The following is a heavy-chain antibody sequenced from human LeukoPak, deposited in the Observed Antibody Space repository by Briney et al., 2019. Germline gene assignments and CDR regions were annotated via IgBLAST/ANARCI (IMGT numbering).Heavy chain of an antibody. D-gene: IGHD3-3*01. J-gene: IGHJ6*03. CDR1: GFTFSIYS. V-gene: IGHV3-48*01. CDR3: AKNGVWSGYYPYYYYYYMDV. CDR2: ITSSSGTI. Sequence: GGSLRLSCAASGFTFSIYSMNWVRQAPGKGLEWISYITSSSGTIYYTDSVKGRFTISRDNAKNSLYLQMSSLRAEDTAVYYCAKNGVWSGYYPYYYYYYMDVWGKGTTVTVSS.